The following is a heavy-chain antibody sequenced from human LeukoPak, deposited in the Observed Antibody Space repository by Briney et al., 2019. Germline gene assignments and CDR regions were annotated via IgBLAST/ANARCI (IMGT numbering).Heavy chain of an antibody. CDR3: AKVDYGDYASFDY. Sequence: GGSLRLSCAASGFTFSSYSMNWVRQAPGKGLEWVSSISSSSSYIYYADSVKGRFTISRDNAKNSLYLQMNSLRAEDTAVYYCAKVDYGDYASFDYWGQGTLVTVSS. V-gene: IGHV3-21*04. CDR1: GFTFSSYS. D-gene: IGHD4-17*01. J-gene: IGHJ4*02. CDR2: ISSSSSYI.